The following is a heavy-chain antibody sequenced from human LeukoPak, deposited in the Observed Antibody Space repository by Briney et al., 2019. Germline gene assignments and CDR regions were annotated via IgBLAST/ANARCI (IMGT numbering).Heavy chain of an antibody. Sequence: GGSLRLSCAASGFTFSSYSMNWVRQAPGKGLEWVSSISSSSSYIYYADSVKGRFTISRDNAKNSLYLQMNSLRAEDTAVYYCAREGGPYSSSWYYFDYWGQGTLVTVSS. V-gene: IGHV3-21*01. CDR1: GFTFSSYS. J-gene: IGHJ4*02. CDR3: AREGGPYSSSWYYFDY. CDR2: ISSSSSYI. D-gene: IGHD6-13*01.